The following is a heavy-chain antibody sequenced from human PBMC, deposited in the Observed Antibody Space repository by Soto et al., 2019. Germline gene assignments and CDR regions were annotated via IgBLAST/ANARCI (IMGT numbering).Heavy chain of an antibody. Sequence: QAQLQQWGAGLLKPSETLSLTCAVYGGSFSGYYWSWIRQPPGKGLEWIGEINHSGSTNYNPSLKSRVTISVDTSKNQFSLKLSSVTAADTAVYYCARAASRYCSGGSCYSGSDYWGKGTLVTVSS. D-gene: IGHD2-15*01. CDR2: INHSGST. J-gene: IGHJ4*02. CDR1: GGSFSGYY. V-gene: IGHV4-34*01. CDR3: ARAASRYCSGGSCYSGSDY.